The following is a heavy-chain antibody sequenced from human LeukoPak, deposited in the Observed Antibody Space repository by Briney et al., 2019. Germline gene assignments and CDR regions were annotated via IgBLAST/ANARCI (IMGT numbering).Heavy chain of an antibody. J-gene: IGHJ4*02. CDR1: GGSISSSSYY. Sequence: PSETLSLTCTVSGGSISSSSYYWGWIRQPPGKGLEWIGYIYYSGSTNYNPSLKSRVTISVDTSKNQFSLKLSSVTAADTAVYYCARDRDSSGYSHVPLDYWGQGTLVTVSS. V-gene: IGHV4-61*01. CDR2: IYYSGST. CDR3: ARDRDSSGYSHVPLDY. D-gene: IGHD3-22*01.